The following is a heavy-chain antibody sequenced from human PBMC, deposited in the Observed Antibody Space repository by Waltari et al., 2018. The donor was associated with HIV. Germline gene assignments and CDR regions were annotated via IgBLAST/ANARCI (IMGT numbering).Heavy chain of an antibody. CDR2: IIPMCGTV. Sequence: QVQLVQSGAEVKKPESSVNVSCQASGGTFGSYTITWVRQAPGHGPEWMGGIIPMCGTVTYAQKFQGRVTMTADKSTSTVYLELSSLRSEDTAVYYCARGGCSGGTCYSKSFDLWGQGTMVTVSS. D-gene: IGHD2-15*01. J-gene: IGHJ3*01. CDR1: GGTFGSYT. CDR3: ARGGCSGGTCYSKSFDL. V-gene: IGHV1-69*06.